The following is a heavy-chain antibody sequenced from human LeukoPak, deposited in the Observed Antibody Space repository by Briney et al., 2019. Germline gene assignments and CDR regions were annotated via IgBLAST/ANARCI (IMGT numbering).Heavy chain of an antibody. J-gene: IGHJ3*02. V-gene: IGHV4-59*01. CDR1: GGSIKSDY. CDR2: IYHSGST. D-gene: IGHD5-24*01. Sequence: SETLSLTCSVSGGSIKSDYWNWIRQPPGKGLEWIGYIYHSGSTNYNPSPKSRVTISIDKSKKMFSLRLTSVTAADTAIYYCAKVGGMTTINNAAFDIWGQGTMVTVSS. CDR3: AKVGGMTTINNAAFDI.